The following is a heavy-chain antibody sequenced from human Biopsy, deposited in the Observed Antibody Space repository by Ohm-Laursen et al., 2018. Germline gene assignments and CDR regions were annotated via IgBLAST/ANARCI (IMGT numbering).Heavy chain of an antibody. V-gene: IGHV1-2*02. CDR1: GYTFTGYH. D-gene: IGHD3-22*01. Sequence: SVTASCTASGYTFTGYHVHWVRQAPGQGLEWMGWINAKTGDTNYAQKFQGRVTMTRDTSISTAYVDLSSLRSDDTAVYYCTRGGYYYDSLAYYYWFDPWGQGTLVTVSS. J-gene: IGHJ5*02. CDR3: TRGGYYYDSLAYYYWFDP. CDR2: INAKTGDT.